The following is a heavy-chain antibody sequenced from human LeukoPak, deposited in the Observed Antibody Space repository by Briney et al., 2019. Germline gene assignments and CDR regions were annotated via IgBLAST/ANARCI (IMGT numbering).Heavy chain of an antibody. CDR3: ARAVTVAGTFDY. D-gene: IGHD6-19*01. V-gene: IGHV3-21*01. Sequence: GGSLRLSCEASGFTFNTYSMNWARQAPGKGLEWVSSIDSSGGYMFYADSVKGRFIISRDNSKNTLYLQMNSLRAEDTAVYYCARAVTVAGTFDYWGQGTLVTVSS. J-gene: IGHJ4*02. CDR2: IDSSGGYM. CDR1: GFTFNTYS.